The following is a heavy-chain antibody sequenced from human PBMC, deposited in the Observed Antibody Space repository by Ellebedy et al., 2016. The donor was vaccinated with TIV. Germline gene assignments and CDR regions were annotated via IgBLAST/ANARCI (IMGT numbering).Heavy chain of an antibody. CDR3: VTFGSESDYGGGR. D-gene: IGHD4-23*01. Sequence: PGGSLRLSCAASGFTFSGSAMHWVRQASGNGLEWIGRIRSKAYSYATTYAASVKGRFTISRDDSKNTAYLQMNSLKTEDTAIYYCVTFGSESDYGGGRWGQGTLVTVSS. V-gene: IGHV3-73*01. J-gene: IGHJ4*02. CDR1: GFTFSGSA. CDR2: IRSKAYSYAT.